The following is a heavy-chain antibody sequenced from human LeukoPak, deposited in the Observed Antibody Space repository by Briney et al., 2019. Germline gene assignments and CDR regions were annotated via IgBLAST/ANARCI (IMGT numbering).Heavy chain of an antibody. Sequence: PGGSLRLSCAASGFTFSGYSMNWVRLAPGKGLEWVCYITSSGRTIYYIDSVKGRFTISRDNTKNSLYLQMNSLRVEDTAVYYCVRDTSWAFDIWGQGTMVPVSS. CDR2: ITSSGRTI. CDR3: VRDTSWAFDI. CDR1: GFTFSGYS. J-gene: IGHJ3*02. V-gene: IGHV3-48*01.